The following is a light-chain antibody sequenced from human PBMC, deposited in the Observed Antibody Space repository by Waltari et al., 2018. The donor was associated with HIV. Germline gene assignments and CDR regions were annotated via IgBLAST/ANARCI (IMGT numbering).Light chain of an antibody. V-gene: IGLV3-25*03. J-gene: IGLJ3*02. CDR3: QSADSNASLWV. Sequence: SYELTQPPSVSVSPGQTARITCSGDALPKQYAYWYQQRPGQAPVLVIYKDTERPSGIPERFSCSSPGTKATLTIIGVQAQDEADYHCQSADSNASLWVFGGGTKLTVL. CDR2: KDT. CDR1: ALPKQY.